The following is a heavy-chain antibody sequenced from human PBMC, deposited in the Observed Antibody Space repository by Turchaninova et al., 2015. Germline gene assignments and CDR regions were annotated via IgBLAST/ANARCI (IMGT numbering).Heavy chain of an antibody. J-gene: IGHJ4*02. Sequence: QVQFQPWVAGLVMPSMPLSLPGVVYGGSFGGYYWSWIRQPPEKWLEWIREINHAGSTNYNPSLKSRFTMSVDTSKNQFSLKLSSVTAADTSVYYCARVVSASLSPFFDYWGEGTLVTFSS. V-gene: IGHV4-34*01. D-gene: IGHD2-15*01. CDR2: INHAGST. CDR1: GGSFGGYY. CDR3: ARVVSASLSPFFDY.